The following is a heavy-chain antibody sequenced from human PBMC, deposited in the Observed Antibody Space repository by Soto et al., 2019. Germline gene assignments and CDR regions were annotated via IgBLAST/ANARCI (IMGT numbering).Heavy chain of an antibody. CDR2: ISYDGSNK. Sequence: GGSLRLSCAAPGFTFSSYGMHWVRQAPGKGLEWVAVISYDGSNKYYADSVKGRFTISRDNYKNTLYLQMNSLRAEDTAVYYCAKNAYCGGDCYPGYFQHWGQGTPVPVSS. CDR3: AKNAYCGGDCYPGYFQH. J-gene: IGHJ1*01. CDR1: GFTFSSYG. D-gene: IGHD2-21*02. V-gene: IGHV3-30*18.